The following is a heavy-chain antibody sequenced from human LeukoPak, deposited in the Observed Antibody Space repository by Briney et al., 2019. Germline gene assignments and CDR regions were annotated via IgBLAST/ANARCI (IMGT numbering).Heavy chain of an antibody. D-gene: IGHD3-3*01. J-gene: IGHJ4*02. Sequence: GGSLRLTCAASGFTFSRYSMNWVRQAPGRGLEWVSTISGSGGATYYADSVKGRFTISRDNSKNTLDLQMNSLRAEDTAVYYCAKGGRYDFWSGYYSYFDYWGQGTLVTVSS. CDR1: GFTFSRYS. CDR3: AKGGRYDFWSGYYSYFDY. V-gene: IGHV3-23*01. CDR2: ISGSGGAT.